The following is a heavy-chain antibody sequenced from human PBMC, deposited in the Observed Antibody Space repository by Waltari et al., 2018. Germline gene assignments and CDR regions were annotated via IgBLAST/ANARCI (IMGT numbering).Heavy chain of an antibody. CDR2: IYSGGGT. Sequence: EVQLVETGGGSIQPGGSLRLSCAASGLTVSSNFMSWVRQAPGKGLAWVSVIYSGGGTDYADSVKGRFTISRDNSKNTMYLQMSSLRAEDTAVYYCARDHNGAALDYWGQGTLVTVSS. J-gene: IGHJ4*02. CDR3: ARDHNGAALDY. D-gene: IGHD2-8*01. V-gene: IGHV3-53*02. CDR1: GLTVSSNF.